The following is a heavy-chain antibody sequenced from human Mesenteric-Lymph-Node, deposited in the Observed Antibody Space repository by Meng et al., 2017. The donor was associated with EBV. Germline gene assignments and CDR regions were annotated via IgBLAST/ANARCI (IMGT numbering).Heavy chain of an antibody. CDR2: IYYSGTT. Sequence: QVPLTESGPGLLKPSQTLSPTCAVSGDSISSGTYYWNWIRQPPGKGLEWIGYIYYSGTTNYTPSLKSRVTISVDTSKNQFSLRLNSLTAADTAVYYCARDTSGGYNWFDPWGQGTLVTVSS. CDR1: GDSISSGTYY. J-gene: IGHJ5*02. CDR3: ARDTSGGYNWFDP. V-gene: IGHV4-61*01. D-gene: IGHD3-10*01.